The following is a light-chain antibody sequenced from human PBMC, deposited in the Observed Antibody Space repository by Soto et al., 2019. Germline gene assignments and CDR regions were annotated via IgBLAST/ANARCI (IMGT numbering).Light chain of an antibody. CDR3: QQYGSSPWT. V-gene: IGKV3-20*01. CDR2: GAS. J-gene: IGKJ1*01. Sequence: EIVLTQSPATLSSSPGERVTLSCRASQAVGIRLAWYQHKPGQAPRLLIYGASSRATGIPDRFSGSGSGTDFTLTISRLEPEDFAVYYCQQYGSSPWTFGQGTKVDI. CDR1: QAVGIR.